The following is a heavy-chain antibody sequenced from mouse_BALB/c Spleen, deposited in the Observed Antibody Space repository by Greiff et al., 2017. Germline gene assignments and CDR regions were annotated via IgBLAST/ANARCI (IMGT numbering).Heavy chain of an antibody. CDR1: GYTFTSYW. Sequence: VQLQQSGAELARPGASVKLSCKASGYTFTSYWMQWVKQRPGQGLEWIGAIYPGDGDTRYTQKFKGKATLTADKSSSTAYMQLSSLASEDSAVYYCARERDYYGSSYGFAYWGQGTLVTVSA. J-gene: IGHJ3*01. V-gene: IGHV1-87*01. CDR2: IYPGDGDT. CDR3: ARERDYYGSSYGFAY. D-gene: IGHD1-1*01.